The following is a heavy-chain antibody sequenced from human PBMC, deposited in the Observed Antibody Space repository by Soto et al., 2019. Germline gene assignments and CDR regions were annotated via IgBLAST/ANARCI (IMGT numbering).Heavy chain of an antibody. J-gene: IGHJ3*02. V-gene: IGHV3-21*01. CDR1: GFTFSSYS. D-gene: IGHD3-22*01. Sequence: PGGFLRLSCAASGFTFSSYSMNWVRQAPGKGLEWVSSISSSSSYIYYADSVKGRFTISRDNAKNSLYLQMNSLRAEDTAVYYCARAGDYYDSSGPYAFDIWGQGTMVTVSS. CDR3: ARAGDYYDSSGPYAFDI. CDR2: ISSSSSYI.